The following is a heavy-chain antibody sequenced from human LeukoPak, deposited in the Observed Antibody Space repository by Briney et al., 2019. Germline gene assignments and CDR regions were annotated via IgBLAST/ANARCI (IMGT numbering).Heavy chain of an antibody. CDR2: IIPIFGTA. V-gene: IGHV1-69*13. Sequence: ASVKVSFKASGGTFSIYAISWVRQAPGQGLEWMGGIIPIFGTANYAQKFQGRVTITADESTSTAYMELSSLRSEDTAVYYCARVGSPQIEWYYGSGSYYWFDPWGQGTLVTVSS. J-gene: IGHJ5*02. CDR1: GGTFSIYA. D-gene: IGHD3-10*01. CDR3: ARVGSPQIEWYYGSGSYYWFDP.